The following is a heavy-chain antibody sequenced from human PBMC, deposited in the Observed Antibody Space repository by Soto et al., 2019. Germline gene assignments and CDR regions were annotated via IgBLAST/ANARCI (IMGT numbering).Heavy chain of an antibody. CDR3: ARIYGSGSYFYYYGMDV. CDR1: GGSVSIGSYY. J-gene: IGHJ6*02. V-gene: IGHV4-61*01. D-gene: IGHD3-10*01. Sequence: PSETLSLTCTVSGGSVSIGSYYWSCIRQPPGKGLEWIGYIYYSGSTNYNPSLKSRVTISVDTSKNQFSLKLSSVTAADTAVYYCARIYGSGSYFYYYGMDVWGQGTTVTVSS. CDR2: IYYSGST.